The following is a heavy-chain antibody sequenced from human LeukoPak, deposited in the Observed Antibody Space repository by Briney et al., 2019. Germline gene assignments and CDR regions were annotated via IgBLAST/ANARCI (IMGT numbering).Heavy chain of an antibody. D-gene: IGHD5-12*01. CDR3: ARVAAGATIHNYYYSYMDV. J-gene: IGHJ6*03. CDR2: ITSTSTYI. Sequence: GGSLRLSCAASGFAFSTYSMSWVRQAPGKGLEWVSSITSTSTYIHCADSVRGRFTISRDNAENSLYLQVNGLRAEDTAVYYCARVAAGATIHNYYYSYMDVWGKGTTVTVSS. V-gene: IGHV3-21*01. CDR1: GFAFSTYS.